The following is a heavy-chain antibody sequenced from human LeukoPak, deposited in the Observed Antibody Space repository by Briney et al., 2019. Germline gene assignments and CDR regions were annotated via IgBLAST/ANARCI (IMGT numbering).Heavy chain of an antibody. CDR3: TRAGIPGYCGAATCSNWLDP. D-gene: IGHD2-15*01. CDR2: IIPISGAP. CDR1: GGTFSSYA. J-gene: IGHJ5*02. Sequence: ASEKVSCKTLGGTFSSYAITWVRQAPGQGLEWMGGIIPISGAPNYAQKFRGRVTITAHKSTSTAYMDLSSLRSEDTAVYYCTRAGIPGYCGAATCSNWLDPWGQGTLVTVSS. V-gene: IGHV1-69*06.